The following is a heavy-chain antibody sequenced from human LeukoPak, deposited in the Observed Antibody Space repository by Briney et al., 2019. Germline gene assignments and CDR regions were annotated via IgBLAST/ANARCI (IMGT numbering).Heavy chain of an antibody. Sequence: GGSLRLSCAASGFTFSRYWMSWVRQAPGKGLEWVANIKLDGSEKYYVDCVKGRFIISRDNPKNSLCLQMNSLRAEDTAVYYCARGGVAPAAGGLDFWGQGTLVTVSS. CDR3: ARGGVAPAAGGLDF. J-gene: IGHJ4*02. CDR1: GFTFSRYW. D-gene: IGHD2-2*01. V-gene: IGHV3-7*05. CDR2: IKLDGSEK.